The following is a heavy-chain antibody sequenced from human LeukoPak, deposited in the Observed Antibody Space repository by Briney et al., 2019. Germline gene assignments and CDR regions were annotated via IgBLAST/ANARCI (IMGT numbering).Heavy chain of an antibody. Sequence: GRSLRLSCAASGFTFSNYYMSWIRQAPGKGMEWVSYISSSGSTIYYADSVKGRFTISRDNAKNSLYLQMNSLRAEDTAVYYCARDGGSDIVPYNWFDPWGQGTLVTVSS. CDR1: GFTFSNYY. V-gene: IGHV3-11*01. CDR3: ARDGGSDIVPYNWFDP. J-gene: IGHJ5*02. CDR2: ISSSGSTI. D-gene: IGHD2-8*01.